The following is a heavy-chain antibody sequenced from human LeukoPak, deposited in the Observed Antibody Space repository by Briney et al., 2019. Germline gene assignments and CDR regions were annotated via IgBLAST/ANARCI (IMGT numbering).Heavy chain of an antibody. V-gene: IGHV4-30-4*08. CDR3: ARHGGGGESYPRVFDY. CDR1: GASFNSDDQY. Sequence: SQTLSLTCTVSGASFNSDDQYWNWIRQSPGKGLEWIGSIHPSGMLYNNPSLESRVTISVDTSKNQFSLKLCSVTAADTAVYYCARHGGGGESYPRVFDYWGRGNLVTVSS. CDR2: IHPSGML. J-gene: IGHJ4*02. D-gene: IGHD1-26*01.